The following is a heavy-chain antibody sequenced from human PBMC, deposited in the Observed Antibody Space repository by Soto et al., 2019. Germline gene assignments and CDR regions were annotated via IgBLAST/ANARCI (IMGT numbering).Heavy chain of an antibody. V-gene: IGHV3-30-3*01. CDR3: ARAGGWYSHFDF. CDR1: GFTFSNYS. Sequence: GGSLRLSCAACGFTFSNYSFHWVRQAPGKGLEWVAIISYDGSNKYYADSVKGRFTISRDNYKNTLYLQMNTLRAEDTAVFYCARAGGWYSHFDFCGQGTLVTLSS. J-gene: IGHJ4*02. D-gene: IGHD6-19*01. CDR2: ISYDGSNK.